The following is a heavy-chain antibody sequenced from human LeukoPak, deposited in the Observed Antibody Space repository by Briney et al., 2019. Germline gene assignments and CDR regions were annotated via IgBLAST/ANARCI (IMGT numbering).Heavy chain of an antibody. CDR2: IYTIGNT. D-gene: IGHD3-22*01. V-gene: IGHV4-4*07. Sequence: SETLSLTCTVSGGSISSYYWSWIRQPAGKGLKWIGRIYTIGNTNYNPSLKSRVTMSLDTSKNQFSLKLSSVTAADTAVYYCARSRYYYDSSSYYGFDYWGQGTLVTVSS. CDR3: ARSRYYYDSSSYYGFDY. CDR1: GGSISSYY. J-gene: IGHJ4*02.